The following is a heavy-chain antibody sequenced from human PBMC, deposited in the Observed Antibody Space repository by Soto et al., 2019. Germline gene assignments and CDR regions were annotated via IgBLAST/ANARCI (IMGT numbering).Heavy chain of an antibody. CDR1: GGSFSGYY. CDR3: ARGRGRYGDYVLDY. J-gene: IGHJ4*02. V-gene: IGHV4-34*01. CDR2: INHSGST. Sequence: TLSLTCAVYGGSFSGYYWSWIRQPPGKGLEWIGEINHSGSTNYNPSLKSRVTISVDTSKNQFSLKLSSVTAADTAVYYCARGRGRYGDYVLDYWGQGTLVTVSS. D-gene: IGHD4-17*01.